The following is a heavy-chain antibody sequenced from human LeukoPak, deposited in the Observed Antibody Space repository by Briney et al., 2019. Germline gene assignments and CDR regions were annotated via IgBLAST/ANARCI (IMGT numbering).Heavy chain of an antibody. D-gene: IGHD3-16*01. Sequence: KTSETLSLTCTVSDGSIRSYYWSWIRQSPGKGLEWIGYIYYTGSTDYNPSLKSRVTISIDTSKNQFSLKLSSVTAADTAVYYCARVVGGSYYGYWGQGTLVTVSS. V-gene: IGHV4-59*01. CDR2: IYYTGST. CDR1: DGSIRSYY. CDR3: ARVVGGSYYGY. J-gene: IGHJ4*02.